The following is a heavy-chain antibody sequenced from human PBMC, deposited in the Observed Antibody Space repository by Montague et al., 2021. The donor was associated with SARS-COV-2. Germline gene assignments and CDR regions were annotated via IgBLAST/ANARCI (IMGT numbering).Heavy chain of an antibody. J-gene: IGHJ4*02. CDR1: GFIVSGNY. D-gene: IGHD2/OR15-2a*01. CDR3: AAGVGNNALAY. Sequence: SLRLSCAASGFIVSGNYMSWVRQAPGKGLDWVSVIYTGGTTFYAGSVKGRFTIPRHNADNTLYLQMNSLRDDDTAVYYCAAGVGNNALAYWGQETLVTVSS. V-gene: IGHV3-53*04. CDR2: IYTGGTT.